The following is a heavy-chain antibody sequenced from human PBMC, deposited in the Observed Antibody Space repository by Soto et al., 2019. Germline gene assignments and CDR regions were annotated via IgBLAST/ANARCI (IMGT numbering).Heavy chain of an antibody. CDR2: IYTSGNT. Sequence: LSLTCTVSGGSISSYHWSWIRQSAGKGLEWIGRIYTSGNTHYNPSLKSRVTVSIDTSKNQFFLTVNSVTAADSAVYYCARESGDNWDYEAYWGQGTPVTVSS. J-gene: IGHJ4*02. CDR3: ARESGDNWDYEAY. D-gene: IGHD1-7*01. V-gene: IGHV4-4*07. CDR1: GGSISSYH.